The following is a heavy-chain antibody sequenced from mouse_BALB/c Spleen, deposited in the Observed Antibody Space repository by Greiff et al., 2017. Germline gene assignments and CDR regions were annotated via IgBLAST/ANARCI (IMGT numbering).Heavy chain of an antibody. CDR1: GYTFTSYT. CDR2: INPSSGYT. V-gene: IGHV1-4*02. D-gene: IGHD1-1*01. Sequence: VQLQQSAAELARPGASVKMSCKASGYTFTSYTMHWVKQRPGQGLEWIGYINPSSGYTEYNQKFKDKTTLTADKSSSTAYMQLSSLTSEDSAVYYCASGLLRRYYAMDYWGQGTSVTVSS. CDR3: ASGLLRRYYAMDY. J-gene: IGHJ4*01.